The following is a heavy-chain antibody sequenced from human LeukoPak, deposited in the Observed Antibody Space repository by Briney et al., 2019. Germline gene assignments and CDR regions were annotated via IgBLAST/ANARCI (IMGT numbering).Heavy chain of an antibody. J-gene: IGHJ4*02. V-gene: IGHV4-59*12. D-gene: IGHD3-22*01. CDR2: GST. CDR1: GGSISSYY. Sequence: SETLSLTCTVSGGSISSYYWGWIRQPPGKGLEWIGSGSTYYNPSLKSRVTISVDTSKNQFSLKLSSVTAADTAVYYCARAFTYYYDSSGYSFDYWGQGTLVTVSS. CDR3: ARAFTYYYDSSGYSFDY.